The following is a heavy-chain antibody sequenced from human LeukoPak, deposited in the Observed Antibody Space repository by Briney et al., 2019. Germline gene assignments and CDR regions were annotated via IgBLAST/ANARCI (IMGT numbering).Heavy chain of an antibody. D-gene: IGHD5-24*01. Sequence: GASVKVSCKASGYTFTSYAMHWVRQAPGQRLEWMGWINAGNGNTKYSQKFQGRVTITRDTSASTAYMELSSLRSEDTAVYYCATNRDGYDDGGYWGQGTLVTVSS. CDR2: INAGNGNT. CDR3: ATNRDGYDDGGY. CDR1: GYTFTSYA. J-gene: IGHJ4*02. V-gene: IGHV1-3*01.